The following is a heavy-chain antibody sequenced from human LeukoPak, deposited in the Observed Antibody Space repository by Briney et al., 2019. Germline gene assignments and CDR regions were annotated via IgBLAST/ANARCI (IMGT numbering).Heavy chain of an antibody. CDR3: ARQGPLTTAVTTRTNPFDY. CDR1: GGSISSSY. CDR2: IYYSGST. Sequence: SETLSLTCTVSGGSISSSYWSWIRQPPGKGLEWIGYIYYSGSTSYNPSLKSRVTISVDTSKNQFSLKLDSVTAADTAVYYCARQGPLTTAVTTRTNPFDYWGQGTLVTVSS. V-gene: IGHV4-59*08. J-gene: IGHJ4*02. D-gene: IGHD4-11*01.